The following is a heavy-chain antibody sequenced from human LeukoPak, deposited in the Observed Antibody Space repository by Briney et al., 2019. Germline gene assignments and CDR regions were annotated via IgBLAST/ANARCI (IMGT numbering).Heavy chain of an antibody. CDR3: AKAPDGDYHFDY. D-gene: IGHD4-17*01. CDR1: GFTFSSSG. J-gene: IGHJ4*02. CDR2: ISYDGSHK. Sequence: GGSLRLSCAASGFTFSSSGMHWVRQAPGKGLEWVALISYDGSHKYEADSVKGRFTISRDNSKNTLYLQMNSLRAEDTAVYYCAKAPDGDYHFDYWGQGTLVTVSS. V-gene: IGHV3-30*18.